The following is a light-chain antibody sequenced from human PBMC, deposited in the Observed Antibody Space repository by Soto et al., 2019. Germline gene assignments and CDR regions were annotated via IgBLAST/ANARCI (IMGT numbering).Light chain of an antibody. V-gene: IGKV3-15*01. CDR2: AAS. J-gene: IGKJ3*01. CDR1: QSVSTN. CDR3: QQYDNWPPFT. Sequence: EIVMTQSPATLSVSPGDRATLSCRASQSVSTNLAWYQQKPGQAPRLLIYAASTRATGIPARFTGSGSGTEFTLTISSLQSEDFAVYYCQQYDNWPPFTFGPGTIVD.